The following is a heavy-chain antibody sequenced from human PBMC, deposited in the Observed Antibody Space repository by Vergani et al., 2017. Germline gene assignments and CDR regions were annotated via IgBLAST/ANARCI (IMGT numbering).Heavy chain of an antibody. D-gene: IGHD6-13*01. J-gene: IGHJ6*02. V-gene: IGHV3-66*04. Sequence: EVQLVESGGGLVQPGGSLRLSCAASGFTVSSNYMSWVRQAPGKGLEWVSVIYSGGSTYYADSVKGRFTISRDNSKNTLYLQMNSLRAEDTAVYYCARHSSSWETYGMDVWGQGTTVTVSS. CDR2: IYSGGST. CDR1: GFTVSSNY. CDR3: ARHSSSWETYGMDV.